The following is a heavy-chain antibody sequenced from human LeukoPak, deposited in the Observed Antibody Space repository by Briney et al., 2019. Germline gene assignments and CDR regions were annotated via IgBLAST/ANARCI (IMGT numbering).Heavy chain of an antibody. J-gene: IGHJ5*02. Sequence: PSETLSLTCAVYGGSFSGYYWSWIRQPPGKGLEWIGEINHSGSTNYNPSLKSRVTISVDPSKNQFSLKLSSVTAADTAVYYCARGEWLVRNWFDPWGQGTLVTVSS. D-gene: IGHD6-19*01. V-gene: IGHV4-34*01. CDR3: ARGEWLVRNWFDP. CDR2: INHSGST. CDR1: GGSFSGYY.